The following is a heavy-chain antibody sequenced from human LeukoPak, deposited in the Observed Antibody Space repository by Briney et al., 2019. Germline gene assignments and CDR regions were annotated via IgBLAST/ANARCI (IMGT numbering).Heavy chain of an antibody. J-gene: IGHJ4*02. CDR3: ARPHDSGSFYFDY. CDR2: IYPGDSDT. Sequence: GESLKISCKGSGYSFTSYWVGWVRQMPGEGLEWMGIIYPGDSDTRYSPSFQGQVTISADKSISTAYLQWSSLKASDTAMYYCARPHDSGSFYFDYWGQGTLVTVSS. V-gene: IGHV5-51*01. CDR1: GYSFTSYW. D-gene: IGHD1-26*01.